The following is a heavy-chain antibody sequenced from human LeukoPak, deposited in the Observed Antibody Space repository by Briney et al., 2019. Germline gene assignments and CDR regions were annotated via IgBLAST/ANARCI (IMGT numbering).Heavy chain of an antibody. D-gene: IGHD1-26*01. CDR3: ARDRWSGSYFDY. CDR1: GLTFSSYS. J-gene: IGHJ4*02. V-gene: IGHV3-48*02. CDR2: ISGSSSSI. Sequence: GGSLRLSCAASGLTFSSYSMNWVRQAPGKGLEWVSFISGSSSSIYYADSVKGRFTISRDNAKNSLYLQMNSLRDEDTAVYYCARDRWSGSYFDYWGQGTLVTVSS.